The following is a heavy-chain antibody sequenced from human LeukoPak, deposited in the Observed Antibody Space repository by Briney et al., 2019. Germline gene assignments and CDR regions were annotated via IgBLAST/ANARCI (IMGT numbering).Heavy chain of an antibody. V-gene: IGHV3-23*01. CDR2: ISGSGGST. J-gene: IGHJ4*02. CDR3: ARDRRTYSGSYYVDY. CDR1: GIAFNSYA. D-gene: IGHD1-26*01. Sequence: GGSLRLSCAASGIAFNSYAMSWVRQAPGKGLERVSTISGSGGSTYYADSVKGRFTISRDNSKNTLYLQMNSLRAEDTAVYYCARDRRTYSGSYYVDYWGQGTLVTVSS.